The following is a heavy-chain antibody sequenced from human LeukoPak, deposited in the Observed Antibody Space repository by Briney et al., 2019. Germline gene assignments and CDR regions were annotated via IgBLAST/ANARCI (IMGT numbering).Heavy chain of an antibody. CDR2: ISSSSSYI. J-gene: IGHJ4*02. CDR1: GFTFSSYS. D-gene: IGHD1-26*01. CDR3: ARGYSGSYLPDY. Sequence: PGGSLRLSYAASGFTFSSYSMNWVRQAPGKGLEWVSSISSSSSYIYYADSVKGRFTISRDNAKNSLYLQMNSLRAEDTAVYYCARGYSGSYLPDYWGQGTLVTVSS. V-gene: IGHV3-21*01.